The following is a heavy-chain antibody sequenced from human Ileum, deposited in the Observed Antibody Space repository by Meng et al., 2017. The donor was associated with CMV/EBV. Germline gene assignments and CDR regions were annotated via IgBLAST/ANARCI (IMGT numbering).Heavy chain of an antibody. J-gene: IGHJ6*02. D-gene: IGHD1-7*01. CDR3: TTQLELRYYYGMDV. Sequence: GGSLRLSCAASGFTFSNAWMSWVRQAPGKGLEWVGRIKSKTDGGTTDYAAPVKGRFIISRDDSKNTLYLQMNSLKTEDTAVYYCTTQLELRYYYGMDVWGQGTTVTGSS. CDR2: IKSKTDGGTT. V-gene: IGHV3-15*01. CDR1: GFTFSNAW.